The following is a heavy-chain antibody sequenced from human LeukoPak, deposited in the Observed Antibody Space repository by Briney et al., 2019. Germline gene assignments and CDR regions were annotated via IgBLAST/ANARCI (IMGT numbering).Heavy chain of an antibody. Sequence: PSETLSLTCTVSGGSISSSSYYWGWIRQPPGKGLEWIGSIYYSGSTYYNPSLKSRVTISVDTSKNQFSLKLSSVTAADTAVYYCARHWVGFLEWSDYGMDVWGQGTTVTVSS. V-gene: IGHV4-39*01. D-gene: IGHD3-3*01. CDR2: IYYSGST. J-gene: IGHJ6*02. CDR3: ARHWVGFLEWSDYGMDV. CDR1: GGSISSSSYY.